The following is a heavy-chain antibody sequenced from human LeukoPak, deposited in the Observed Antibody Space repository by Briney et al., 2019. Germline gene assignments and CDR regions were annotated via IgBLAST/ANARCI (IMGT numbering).Heavy chain of an antibody. V-gene: IGHV1-2*02. CDR1: GYTFDNYD. CDR3: AREYSGSGSFDC. D-gene: IGHD3-10*01. J-gene: IGHJ4*02. Sequence: ASVKVSCKTSGYTFDNYDINWVRQAPGQGLEYMGWINADSGGTKYLQKFQGRVTMTRDTSITTAYMEVSSLRSDDTAIYYCAREYSGSGSFDCWGQRTLVTVSS. CDR2: INADSGGT.